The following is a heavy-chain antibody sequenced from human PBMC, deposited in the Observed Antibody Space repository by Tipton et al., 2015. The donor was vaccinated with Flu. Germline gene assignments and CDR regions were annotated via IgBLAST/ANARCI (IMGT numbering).Heavy chain of an antibody. Sequence: LRLSCTISGHSISSDYYWGWIRQPPGKGLEWIGHIFHTGSTYHNLSLKSRVTISADTSQNQFSLKLTSVSAADTAVYYCARDYGDFNWFDPWGQGTLVTVSS. CDR1: GHSISSDYY. J-gene: IGHJ5*02. D-gene: IGHD4-17*01. V-gene: IGHV4-38-2*02. CDR2: IFHTGST. CDR3: ARDYGDFNWFDP.